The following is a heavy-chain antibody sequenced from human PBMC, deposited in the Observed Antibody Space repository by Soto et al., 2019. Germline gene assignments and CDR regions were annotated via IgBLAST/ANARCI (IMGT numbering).Heavy chain of an antibody. Sequence: GGSLRLSCAASGFTFSSYAMSWVRQAPGKGLEWVSAISGSGGSTYYADSVKGRFTISRDNSKNTLYLQMNSLRAEDTAVYYCALKEGNRDYYGSGSYAVDAFDIWGQGTMVTVSS. J-gene: IGHJ3*02. CDR2: ISGSGGST. CDR1: GFTFSSYA. D-gene: IGHD3-10*01. V-gene: IGHV3-23*01. CDR3: ALKEGNRDYYGSGSYAVDAFDI.